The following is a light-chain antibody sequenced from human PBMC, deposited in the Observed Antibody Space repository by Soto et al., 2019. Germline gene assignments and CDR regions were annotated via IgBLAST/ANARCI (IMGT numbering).Light chain of an antibody. CDR3: SSYTTSPSPQWV. Sequence: QSALTQPASVSGSPGQSITISCTGTSSDIGTYNLVSWYQHYPGKAPKLMIYEGIKRPSGVSNRFSASKSGNTASLTISGLQAEDEAHYYCSSYTTSPSPQWVFAGGTKLTVL. J-gene: IGLJ3*02. CDR2: EGI. CDR1: SSDIGTYNL. V-gene: IGLV2-14*02.